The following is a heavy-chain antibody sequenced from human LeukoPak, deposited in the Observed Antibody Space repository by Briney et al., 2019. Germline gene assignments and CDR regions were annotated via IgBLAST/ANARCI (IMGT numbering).Heavy chain of an antibody. V-gene: IGHV3-23*01. CDR1: GFTFGRYA. D-gene: IGHD3-10*01. Sequence: GGSLRLSCAGSGFTFGRYAMSWIRQVPGKGLEWVSAISGSSGDIFYTDSVKGRFTISGDNSKNTLYLQMNSLRAGDTAVYYCAKDRFGSGSPNWFGPWGQGTLVTVSS. J-gene: IGHJ5*02. CDR3: AKDRFGSGSPNWFGP. CDR2: ISGSSGDI.